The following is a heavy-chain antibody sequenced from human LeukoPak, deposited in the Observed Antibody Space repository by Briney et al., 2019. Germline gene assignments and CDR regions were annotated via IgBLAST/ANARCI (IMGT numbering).Heavy chain of an antibody. J-gene: IGHJ3*01. D-gene: IGHD4-11*01. Sequence: SETLSLTCTVSGGSISSYYWSWIRQPPGKGLEWIGYIYYSGSTNYNPSLKSRVTISVDTSKNQFSLKLSSVTAADTAVYYCARHVTVTYDAFDLWGQGTMVTVSS. CDR3: ARHVTVTYDAFDL. CDR2: IYYSGST. CDR1: GGSISSYY. V-gene: IGHV4-59*01.